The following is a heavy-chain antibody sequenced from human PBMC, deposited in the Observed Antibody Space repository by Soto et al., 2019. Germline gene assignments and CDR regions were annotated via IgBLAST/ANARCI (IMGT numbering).Heavy chain of an antibody. V-gene: IGHV1-69*01. CDR2: IIPVFGTT. D-gene: IGHD4-17*01. Sequence: QVQLVQSGAEVKKPGSSVRVSCKASGGTLNSYTISWVRQAPGQGLEWMGGIIPVFGTTDYAQKFQGRVTMTAAPSTGTAYLDLFSLRSEDTAIYYCSISNSYGRGDFWGQGTLVTVSS. CDR1: GGTLNSYT. J-gene: IGHJ4*02. CDR3: SISNSYGRGDF.